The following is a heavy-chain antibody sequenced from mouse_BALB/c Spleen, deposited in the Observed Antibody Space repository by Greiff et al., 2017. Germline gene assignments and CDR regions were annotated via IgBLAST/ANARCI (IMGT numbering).Heavy chain of an antibody. V-gene: IGHV5-6-5*01. D-gene: IGHD2-10*02. CDR1: GFTFSSYA. J-gene: IGHJ3*01. Sequence: EVKLVESGGGLVKPGGSLKLSCAASGFTFSSYAMSWVRQTPEKRLEWVASISSGGSTYYPDSVKGRFTISRDNARNILYLQMSSLRSEDTAMYYCARAPYGNYVGWFAYWGQGTLVTVSA. CDR3: ARAPYGNYVGWFAY. CDR2: ISSGGST.